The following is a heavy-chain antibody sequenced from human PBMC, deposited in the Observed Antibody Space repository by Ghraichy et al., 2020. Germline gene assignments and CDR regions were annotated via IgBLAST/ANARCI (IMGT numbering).Heavy chain of an antibody. Sequence: GGSLRLSCAASGFTFSSYEMNWVRQAPGKGLEWVSYISSGGSTLYYADSVKGRFTISRDNAKHSLYLQMSSLRAEDTAVYYCARATLCSMDVWGQGTTVTVSS. CDR3: ARATLCSMDV. V-gene: IGHV3-48*03. CDR2: ISSGGSTL. CDR1: GFTFSSYE. J-gene: IGHJ6*02.